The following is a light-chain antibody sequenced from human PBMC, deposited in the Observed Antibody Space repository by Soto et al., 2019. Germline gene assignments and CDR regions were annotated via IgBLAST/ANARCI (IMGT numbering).Light chain of an antibody. CDR2: DVS. V-gene: IGLV2-14*03. CDR1: SSDVGNYNF. CDR3: CSYTTSSTYV. Sequence: QSVLTQPASVSGSPGQSIAISCTGTSSDVGNYNFVSWYQQHPGKAPKLMIYDVSNRPSGTSNRFSGSKSGNTASLTISGLQAEDEADYYCCSYTTSSTYVFGTGTKVTVL. J-gene: IGLJ1*01.